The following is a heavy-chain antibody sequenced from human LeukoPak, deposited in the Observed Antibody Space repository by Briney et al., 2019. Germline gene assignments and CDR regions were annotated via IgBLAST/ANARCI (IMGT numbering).Heavy chain of an antibody. V-gene: IGHV3-33*01. CDR1: GFTFSSYG. CDR3: ARDILSGWDYYYYGMDV. CDR2: IWYDGSNK. J-gene: IGHJ6*02. Sequence: GRSLRLSCAASGFTFSSYGMRWVRQAPGKGLEWVAVIWYDGSNKYYADSVKGRFTISRDNSKNTLYLQMNSLRAEDTAVYYCARDILSGWDYYYYGMDVWGQGTTVTVSS. D-gene: IGHD6-19*01.